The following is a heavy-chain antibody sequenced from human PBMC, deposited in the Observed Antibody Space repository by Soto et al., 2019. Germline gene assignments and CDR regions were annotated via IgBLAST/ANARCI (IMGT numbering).Heavy chain of an antibody. D-gene: IGHD2-15*01. CDR1: GASISSGGFY. CDR2: IYYRGST. J-gene: IGHJ4*02. V-gene: IGHV4-31*03. Sequence: QVQLQESGPGLVKPSQTLSLTCTVTGASISSGGFYWSWIRQHPGKGLEWIGYIYYRGSTYYNPSLKSRVTISVDTSKNQFSLKLSSVTAADTAVYYCATEPGGHPRGYFDYWGQGTLVTVSS. CDR3: ATEPGGHPRGYFDY.